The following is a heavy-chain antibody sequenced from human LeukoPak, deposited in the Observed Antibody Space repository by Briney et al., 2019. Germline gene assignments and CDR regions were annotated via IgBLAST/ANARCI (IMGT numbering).Heavy chain of an antibody. CDR1: GYTFTGYY. CDR3: ARSKLVAGTLGYMDV. J-gene: IGHJ6*03. CDR2: INPNSGGT. D-gene: IGHD6-19*01. V-gene: IGHV1-2*02. Sequence: GASVKVSCKASGYTFTGYYMHWVRQAPGQGLEWMGWINPNSGGTNYAQKFQGGVTMTRDTSISTAYMELSRLRSDDTAVYYCARSKLVAGTLGYMDVWGKGTTVTVSS.